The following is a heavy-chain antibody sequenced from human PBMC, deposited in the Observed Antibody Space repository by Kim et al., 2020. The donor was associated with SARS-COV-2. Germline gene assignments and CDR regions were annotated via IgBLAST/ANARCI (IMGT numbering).Heavy chain of an antibody. CDR3: ARGSKYYYGSGSYYNFFDY. J-gene: IGHJ4*02. Sequence: GRFTISRENAKNSLYLQMNSLRAGDTAVYYCARGSKYYYGSGSYYNFFDYWGQGTLVTVSS. D-gene: IGHD3-10*01. V-gene: IGHV3-13*01.